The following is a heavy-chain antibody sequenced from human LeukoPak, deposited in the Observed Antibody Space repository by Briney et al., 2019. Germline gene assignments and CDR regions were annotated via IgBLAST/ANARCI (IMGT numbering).Heavy chain of an antibody. Sequence: GGSLRLSCAASGFTFSTYSMIWVRQAQGNGLDWVAIISYDGSNKYYADSVKGRFAISRDNSNNTLYLQMKSLRLEDTAVYHCAKAGQQQLVRVWLDPWGQGTLVTVSS. J-gene: IGHJ5*02. D-gene: IGHD6-13*01. CDR2: ISYDGSNK. CDR3: AKAGQQQLVRVWLDP. CDR1: GFTFSTYS. V-gene: IGHV3-30*18.